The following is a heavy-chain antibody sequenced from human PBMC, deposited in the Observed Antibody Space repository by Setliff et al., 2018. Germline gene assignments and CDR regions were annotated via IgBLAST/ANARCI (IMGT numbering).Heavy chain of an antibody. Sequence: KPSETLSLTCTVSGGSISGYYWTWIRQPAGKGLEWIGRMYGNSNYNPSLKSRVTMSIDTSKNKFSLKLSSVTAADTAVYYCARGLAAVRTIIFDFWGQGSLVTVSS. V-gene: IGHV4-4*07. CDR1: GGSISGYY. CDR3: ARGLAAVRTIIFDF. CDR2: MYGNS. D-gene: IGHD5-12*01. J-gene: IGHJ4*02.